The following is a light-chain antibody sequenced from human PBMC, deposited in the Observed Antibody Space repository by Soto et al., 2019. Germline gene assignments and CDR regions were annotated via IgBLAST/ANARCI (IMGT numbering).Light chain of an antibody. Sequence: DIKMTQSPSSLSASVGDRVTITCRASQSISNYLNWYQQRPGKAPKLLIYLASSLQSGVPSRFSGSGSGTEYTLTISSLQPEDFATYYCLQHNSYPRTFGPGTKVDIK. V-gene: IGKV1-17*01. CDR2: LAS. J-gene: IGKJ3*01. CDR3: LQHNSYPRT. CDR1: QSISNY.